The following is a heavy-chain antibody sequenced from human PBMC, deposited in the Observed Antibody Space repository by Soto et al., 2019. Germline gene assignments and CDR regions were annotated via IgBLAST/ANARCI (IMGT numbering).Heavy chain of an antibody. V-gene: IGHV3-21*01. CDR3: ARASAGQWLVRAFDI. J-gene: IGHJ3*02. D-gene: IGHD6-19*01. CDR1: GFTFSGYS. CDR2: ISSSSSSI. Sequence: GGSLRLSCAASGFTFSGYSMNWGRPAPGTGLEWVSSISSSSSSIYYADSVKDRFTISRDNAKNSLYLQMNRLRAEDTAVYSFARASAGQWLVRAFDIWGQGTMVTVSS.